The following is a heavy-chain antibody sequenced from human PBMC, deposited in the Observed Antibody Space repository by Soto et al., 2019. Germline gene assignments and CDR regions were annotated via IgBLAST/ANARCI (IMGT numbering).Heavy chain of an antibody. V-gene: IGHV3-15*01. CDR3: TTDDPINRY. J-gene: IGHJ4*02. CDR2: LKSKTDGGTT. CDR1: GFTFSNAW. Sequence: GGSLRFSCAASGFTFSNAWMSWVRQAPGKGLEWVGRLKSKTDGGTTDYAAPVIGRFTISRDDSKNTLYLQMNSLKTEDTAVYYCTTDDPINRYWGQGTLVTVSS.